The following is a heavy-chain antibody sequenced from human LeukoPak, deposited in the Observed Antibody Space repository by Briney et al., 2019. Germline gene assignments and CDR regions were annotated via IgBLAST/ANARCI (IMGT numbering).Heavy chain of an antibody. CDR2: ISSSSRTI. V-gene: IGHV3-48*01. D-gene: IGHD3-16*01. CDR3: AKGSPRGGLDS. Sequence: GGTLRLSCAASDVTLSTFTMHWVRQAPGKGLEWVSSISSSSRTINYADSVQGRFTVSRDNANNSMYFQMNELRREDTAVYYCAKGSPRGGLDSWGQGTLVTVSS. J-gene: IGHJ4*02. CDR1: DVTLSTFT.